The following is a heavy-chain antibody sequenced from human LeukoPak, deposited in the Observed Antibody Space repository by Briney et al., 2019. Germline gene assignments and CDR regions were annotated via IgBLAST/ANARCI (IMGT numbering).Heavy chain of an antibody. V-gene: IGHV4-61*05. CDR1: GGSISSSSYY. J-gene: IGHJ4*02. CDR2: IYYSGST. CDR3: ARGSPYCSSTSCYPLGDY. D-gene: IGHD2-2*01. Sequence: SETLSLTCTVSGGSISSSSYYWGWIRQPPGKGLEWIGYIYYSGSTNYNPSLKSRVTISVDTSKNQFSLKLSSVTAADTAVYYCARGSPYCSSTSCYPLGDYWGQGTLVTVSS.